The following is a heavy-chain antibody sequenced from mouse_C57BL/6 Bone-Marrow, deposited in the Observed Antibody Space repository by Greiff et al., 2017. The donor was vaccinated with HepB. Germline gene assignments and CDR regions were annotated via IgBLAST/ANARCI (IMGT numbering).Heavy chain of an antibody. Sequence: QVQLKQSGAELVRPGASVTLSCKASGYTFTDYEMHWVKQTPVHGLEWIGAIDPETGGTAYNQKFKGKAILTADKSSSTAYMELRSLTSEDSAVYYCTHYRWFAYWGRGTLITVSA. CDR3: THYRWFAY. CDR2: IDPETGGT. D-gene: IGHD1-1*02. CDR1: GYTFTDYE. V-gene: IGHV1-15*01. J-gene: IGHJ3*01.